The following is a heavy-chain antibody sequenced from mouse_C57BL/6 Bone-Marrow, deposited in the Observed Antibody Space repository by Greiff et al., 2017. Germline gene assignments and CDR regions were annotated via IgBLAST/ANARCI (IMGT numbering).Heavy chain of an antibody. CDR2: INPYNGGT. Sequence: EVQLQQSGPVLVKPGASVKMSCKASGYTFTDYYMNWVKQSHGKSLEWIGVINPYNGGTSYNQKFKGKATLTVDKSSSTAYMELNSLTSEDAAVYYCARDGQEISDYWGQGTTLTVSS. D-gene: IGHD3-3*01. V-gene: IGHV1-19*01. CDR3: ARDGQEISDY. CDR1: GYTFTDYY. J-gene: IGHJ2*01.